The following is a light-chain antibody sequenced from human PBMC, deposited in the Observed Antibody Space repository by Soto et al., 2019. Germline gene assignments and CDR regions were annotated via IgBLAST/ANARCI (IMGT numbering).Light chain of an antibody. J-gene: IGLJ2*01. Sequence: QSALTQPASVFGSPGQSITISCAGTSSDVGGYNYVSWYQQHPGKVPRLIISDVNKRPSGVSDRFSGSKSGNTASLTISGLQAEDEADYYCASFTRSVTVVFGGGTKVTVL. V-gene: IGLV2-14*03. CDR1: SSDVGGYNY. CDR2: DVN. CDR3: ASFTRSVTVV.